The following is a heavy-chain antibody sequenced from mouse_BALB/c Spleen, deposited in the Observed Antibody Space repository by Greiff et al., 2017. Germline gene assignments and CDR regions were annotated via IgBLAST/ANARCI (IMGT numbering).Heavy chain of an antibody. J-gene: IGHJ3*01. Sequence: VQLVESGAELVRPGTSVKVSCKASGYAFTNYLIEWVKQRPGQGLEWIGVINPGSGGTNYNEKFKGKATLTADKSSSTAYMQLSSLTSDDSAVYFCARSLGLLFAYWGQGTLVTVSA. CDR1: GYAFTNYL. CDR3: ARSLGLLFAY. CDR2: INPGSGGT. D-gene: IGHD3-1*01. V-gene: IGHV1-54*01.